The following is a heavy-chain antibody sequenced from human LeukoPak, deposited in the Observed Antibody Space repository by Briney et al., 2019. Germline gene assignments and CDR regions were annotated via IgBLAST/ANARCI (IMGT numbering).Heavy chain of an antibody. CDR2: IYHSGDT. J-gene: IGHJ5*02. V-gene: IGHV4-38-2*02. D-gene: IGHD6-19*01. Sequence: SETLSLTCTVSGYSVSSGYYWGWIRQPPGKGLEWIASIYHSGDTYYNPSLRSRVTISLDTSKNQLSLKLSSVTAADTAVYYCAKNGLGIAVATFDPWGQGTLVTVSS. CDR3: AKNGLGIAVATFDP. CDR1: GYSVSSGYY.